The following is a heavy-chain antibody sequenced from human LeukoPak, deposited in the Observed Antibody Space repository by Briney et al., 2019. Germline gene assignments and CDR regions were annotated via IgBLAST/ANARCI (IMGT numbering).Heavy chain of an antibody. D-gene: IGHD3-9*01. CDR2: ISASGSYI. V-gene: IGHV3-21*04. CDR3: AKTTHYDIFTGLDY. CDR1: GFTFTIYS. J-gene: IGHJ4*02. Sequence: GGSLRLSCAASGFTFTIYSMNWVRQAPGKGLEWISSISASGSYIYYTDSVKGRLTISRDNSRKTLYLQMNSLRPEDTAIYYCAKTTHYDIFTGLDYWGQGDLVTVSS.